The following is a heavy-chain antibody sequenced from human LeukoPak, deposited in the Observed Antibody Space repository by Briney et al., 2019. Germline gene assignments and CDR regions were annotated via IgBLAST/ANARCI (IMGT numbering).Heavy chain of an antibody. CDR2: ISPNSGGT. V-gene: IGHV1-2*02. D-gene: IGHD4-17*01. J-gene: IGHJ3*02. CDR1: GYTFTSYA. CDR3: ARDYGDYGSHWDAFDI. Sequence: ASVKVSYKASGYTFTSYAMNWVRQAPGQGLEWMGWISPNSGGTKYAQKFQGRVTMTRDTSISTVYMELSRLRSDDTAVYYCARDYGDYGSHWDAFDIWGQGTMVTVSS.